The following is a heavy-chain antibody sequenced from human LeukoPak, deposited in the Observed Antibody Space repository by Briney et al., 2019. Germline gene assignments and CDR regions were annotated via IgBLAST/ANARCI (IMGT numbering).Heavy chain of an antibody. J-gene: IGHJ4*02. Sequence: GGSLRLSCAASGFTFSNAWMSWVRQAPGKGLEWVGRIKSKTEGGTTDYAAPVKGRFTISRDDSKNTLYVQMNSLKTEDTAVYYCTPESKALRFLWWGQGTLVTVSS. V-gene: IGHV3-15*01. CDR1: GFTFSNAW. CDR2: IKSKTEGGTT. D-gene: IGHD3-3*01. CDR3: TPESKALRFLW.